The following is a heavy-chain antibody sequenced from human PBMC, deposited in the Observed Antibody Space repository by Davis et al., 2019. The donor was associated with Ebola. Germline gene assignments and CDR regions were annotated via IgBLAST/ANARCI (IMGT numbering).Heavy chain of an antibody. Sequence: PGGSLRLSCVVSGFTFSGYAMSWVRQAPGKGLEWVSSFSGSDGSTFYTDSVKGRFTISRDNSKNTLYLQMSSLRAEDTAVYYCAKSYYQLGGCETAHCYIGGAFDSWGRGTLVTVSS. D-gene: IGHD3-22*01. CDR2: FSGSDGST. CDR3: AKSYYQLGGCETAHCYIGGAFDS. CDR1: GFTFSGYA. J-gene: IGHJ3*02. V-gene: IGHV3-23*01.